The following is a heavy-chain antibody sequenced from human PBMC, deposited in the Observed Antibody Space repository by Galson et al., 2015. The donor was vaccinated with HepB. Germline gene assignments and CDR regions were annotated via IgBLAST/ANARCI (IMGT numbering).Heavy chain of an antibody. V-gene: IGHV1-69*06. CDR1: GGTFSSYA. D-gene: IGHD1-26*01. Sequence: SVKVSCKASGGTFSSYAISWVRQAPGQGLEWMGGIIPIFGTANYAQKFQGRVTITADKSTSTAYMELSSLRSEDTAVYYCARGSGGSYYDAFDIWGQGTMVTVSS. J-gene: IGHJ3*02. CDR3: ARGSGGSYYDAFDI. CDR2: IIPIFGTA.